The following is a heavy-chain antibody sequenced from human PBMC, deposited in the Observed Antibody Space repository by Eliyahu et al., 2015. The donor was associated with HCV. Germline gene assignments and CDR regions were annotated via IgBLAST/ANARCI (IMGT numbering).Heavy chain of an antibody. V-gene: IGHV3-33*01. CDR1: GFTFSSYG. D-gene: IGHD3-3*01. CDR2: IWYGGSNK. J-gene: IGHJ4*02. CDR3: ARARLTIRRTYYFDY. Sequence: QVQLVESGGGVVQPGRSLRLSCAASGFTFSSYGMHWVRQAPGKGLEWVAVIWYGGSNKYYADSVKGRFTISRDNSKNTLYLQMNSLRAEDTAVYYCARARLTIRRTYYFDYWGQGTLVTVSS.